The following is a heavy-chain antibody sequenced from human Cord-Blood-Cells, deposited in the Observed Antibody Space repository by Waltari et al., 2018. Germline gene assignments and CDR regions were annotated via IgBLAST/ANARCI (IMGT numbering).Heavy chain of an antibody. Sequence: QVQLVQSGAEVKKPGASVKVSCKASGYTFTGHYMHWVGQAPGQGIEWMEWTNPNRGGTNYAKKFQGWVTMTRDTSISTAYMELSRLRSDDTAVYYCARVLGVGDAFDIWGQGTMVTVSS. CDR2: TNPNRGGT. V-gene: IGHV1-2*04. J-gene: IGHJ3*02. CDR3: ARVLGVGDAFDI. D-gene: IGHD2-15*01. CDR1: GYTFTGHY.